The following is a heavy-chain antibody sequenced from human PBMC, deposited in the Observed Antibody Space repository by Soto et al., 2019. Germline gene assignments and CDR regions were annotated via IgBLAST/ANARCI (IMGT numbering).Heavy chain of an antibody. Sequence: SVKVSCKASGGTFSSYAISWVRQAPGQGLEWMGGIIPIFGTTNYAQKFQGRVTITADESTSTAYMELNSLKTEDTAVYYCTSIVGAIHFWGQGTMVTVSS. CDR3: TSIVGAIHF. D-gene: IGHD1-26*01. J-gene: IGHJ3*01. V-gene: IGHV1-69*13. CDR2: IIPIFGTT. CDR1: GGTFSSYA.